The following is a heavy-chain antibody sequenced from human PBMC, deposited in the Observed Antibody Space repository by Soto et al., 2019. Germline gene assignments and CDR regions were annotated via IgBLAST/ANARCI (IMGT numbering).Heavy chain of an antibody. V-gene: IGHV3-7*01. CDR3: ARDLRPDPDFWSGYYDN. Sequence: GGSLRLSCAASGFTFSSYWMSWVRQAPGKGLEWVANIKQDGSEKYYVDSVKGRFTISRDNAKNSLYLQMNSLRAEDTAVYYCARDLRPDPDFWSGYYDNWGQGTLVTVSS. CDR2: IKQDGSEK. CDR1: GFTFSSYW. D-gene: IGHD3-3*01. J-gene: IGHJ4*02.